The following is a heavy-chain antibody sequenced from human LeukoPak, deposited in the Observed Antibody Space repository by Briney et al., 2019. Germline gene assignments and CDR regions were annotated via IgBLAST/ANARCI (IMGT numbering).Heavy chain of an antibody. CDR2: IIPIFGTA. CDR1: GGTFSSYA. V-gene: IGHV1-69*01. J-gene: IGHJ6*03. CDR3: ASTDIVVVPAEYYYYMDV. D-gene: IGHD2-2*01. Sequence: GASVKVSCKASGGTFSSYAISWVRQAPGQGLEWMGGIIPIFGTANYAQKFQGRVTITADESTSTAYMELSSLRSEDTAVYYCASTDIVVVPAEYYYYMDVWGKGTTVTISS.